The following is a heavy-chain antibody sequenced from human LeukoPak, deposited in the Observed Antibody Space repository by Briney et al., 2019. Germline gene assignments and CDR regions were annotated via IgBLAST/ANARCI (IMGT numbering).Heavy chain of an antibody. CDR3: ARDIAYNIDY. CDR2: ISNSGGSPI. CDR1: GFMFSDYY. Sequence: PGGSLRLSCAASGFMFSDYYMSWMRQAPGKGLERVSYISNSGGSPIYNADSVKGRFTISRDNAKNSLYLQMNSLRAEDTAVYYCARDIAYNIDYWGQGTLVTVSS. J-gene: IGHJ4*02. D-gene: IGHD5-12*01. V-gene: IGHV3-11*01.